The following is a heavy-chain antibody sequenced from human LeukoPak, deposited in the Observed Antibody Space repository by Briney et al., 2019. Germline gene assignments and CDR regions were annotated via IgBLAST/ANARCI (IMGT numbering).Heavy chain of an antibody. CDR3: ARDTVGATFPGAFDI. D-gene: IGHD1-26*01. CDR2: LYYSGNT. Sequence: SETLSLTCTVSGGSISSSSYYWRWIRQPPEKGLEWIGSLYYSGNTYYNPSLKSRVTISVDTSKNQFSLKMSSVTAADTAVYYCARDTVGATFPGAFDIWGQGTMVTVSS. V-gene: IGHV4-39*07. J-gene: IGHJ3*02. CDR1: GGSISSSSYY.